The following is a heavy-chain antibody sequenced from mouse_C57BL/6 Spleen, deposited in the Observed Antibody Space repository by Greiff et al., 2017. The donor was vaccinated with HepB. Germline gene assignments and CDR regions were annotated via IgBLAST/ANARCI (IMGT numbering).Heavy chain of an antibody. D-gene: IGHD1-1*01. CDR1: GYTFTDYY. Sequence: QVQLQQSGAELVKPGASVKISCKASGYTFTDYYINWVKQRPGQGLEWIGKIGPGSGSTYYNEKFKGKATLTADKASRTAYMQLSSLTSEDSAVYCCARCRYYGSSYKVYYFDYWGQGTTLTVSS. J-gene: IGHJ2*01. CDR2: IGPGSGST. CDR3: ARCRYYGSSYKVYYFDY. V-gene: IGHV1-77*01.